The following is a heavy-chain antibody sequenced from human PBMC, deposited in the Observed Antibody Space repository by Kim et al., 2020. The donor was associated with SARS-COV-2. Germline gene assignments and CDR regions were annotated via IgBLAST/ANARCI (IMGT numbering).Heavy chain of an antibody. CDR3: SRDSYKGAFDI. CDR2: IHRGGTYI. J-gene: IGHJ3*02. V-gene: IGHV3-21*06. CDR1: GFTFTSDT. Sequence: GGSLRLSCAASGFTFTSDTMNWVRQAPGTGLEWVALIHRGGTYIRYAYSGQGRVSVSRDNAKNSVFLQVNILRAEDTAVYYCSRDSYKGAFDIWGQGTMVTVSS. D-gene: IGHD1-1*01.